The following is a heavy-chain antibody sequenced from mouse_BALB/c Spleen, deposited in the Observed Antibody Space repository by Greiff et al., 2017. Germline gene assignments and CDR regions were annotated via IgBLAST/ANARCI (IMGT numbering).Heavy chain of an antibody. V-gene: IGHV2-9*02. CDR3: ARDDGSRPYAMDY. D-gene: IGHD1-1*01. CDR1: GFSLTSYG. CDR2: LWAGGST. J-gene: IGHJ4*01. Sequence: QVQLKESGPGLVAPSQCLSITCTVSGFSLTSYGVHWVRQPLGKGLEWLEVLWAGGSTNYNSALMSRLSSSKDNSKSQVFLKMNSLQTDDTAMYSCARDDGSRPYAMDYWGQGTSVTVSS.